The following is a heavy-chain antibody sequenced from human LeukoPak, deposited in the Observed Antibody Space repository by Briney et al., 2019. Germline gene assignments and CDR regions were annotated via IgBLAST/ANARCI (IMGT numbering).Heavy chain of an antibody. CDR2: ISSSGSTI. V-gene: IGHV3-48*03. D-gene: IGHD5-18*01. J-gene: IGHJ4*02. CDR3: ARRDTVMVGFEY. Sequence: GGSLRLSCAASGFTFSSYEMNWVRQAPGKGLEWVSYISSSGSTIYYADSVKGRFTISRDNAKNSLSLQMNSLRAEDTAVYYCARRDTVMVGFEYWGQGTLVTVSS. CDR1: GFTFSSYE.